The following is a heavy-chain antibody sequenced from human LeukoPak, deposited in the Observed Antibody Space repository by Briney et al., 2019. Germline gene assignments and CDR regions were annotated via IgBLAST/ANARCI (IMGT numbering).Heavy chain of an antibody. J-gene: IGHJ4*02. CDR2: IKQDGSEK. CDR3: AKDVGGYDGPFYY. V-gene: IGHV3-7*03. Sequence: GGSLRLSCAASGFTFSSYWMSWVRQAPGKGLEWVANIKQDGSEKYYVDSVKGRFTISRDNSKNTLYLQMNSLRAEDTAVYYCAKDVGGYDGPFYYWGQGTLVTVSS. D-gene: IGHD5-12*01. CDR1: GFTFSSYW.